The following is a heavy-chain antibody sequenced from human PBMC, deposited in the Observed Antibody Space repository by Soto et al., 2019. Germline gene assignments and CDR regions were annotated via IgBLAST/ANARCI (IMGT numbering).Heavy chain of an antibody. CDR2: INAGNGNT. CDR1: GYTLTDYA. D-gene: IGHD6-13*01. J-gene: IGHJ4*02. Sequence: QVQLVQSGAEVKKPGASVKVSCEASGYTLTDYAMHWVRQAPGQRLEWMGWINAGNGNTKYSQKFQDRVNITRDTSASKGYVELSSLRFEGTAVYYCVRADGIALPTTFFDHWGQGTLVTVSS. CDR3: VRADGIALPTTFFDH. V-gene: IGHV1-3*01.